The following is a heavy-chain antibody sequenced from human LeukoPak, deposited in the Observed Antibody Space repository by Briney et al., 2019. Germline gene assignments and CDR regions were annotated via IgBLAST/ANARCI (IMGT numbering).Heavy chain of an antibody. D-gene: IGHD1-26*01. J-gene: IGHJ5*02. CDR1: GGSFSGYY. CDR2: INHSGST. Sequence: SETLSLTCAVYGGSFSGYYWSWIRQPPGKGLEWIGEINHSGSTNYNPSLKSRVTISVDTSKNQFSLKLSSVTAADTAVYYCARGTTGWELCNWFDPWGQGTLVTVSS. V-gene: IGHV4-34*01. CDR3: ARGTTGWELCNWFDP.